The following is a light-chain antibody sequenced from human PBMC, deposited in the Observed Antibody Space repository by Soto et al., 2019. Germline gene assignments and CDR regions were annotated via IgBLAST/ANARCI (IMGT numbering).Light chain of an antibody. J-gene: IGKJ3*01. V-gene: IGKV3-11*01. CDR1: QSVSSY. CDR3: QQRSNCS. CDR2: DAS. Sequence: EIVLTQSPATLSLSPGERATLSCRASQSVSSYLAWYQQKPGQAPRLLIYDASNRATGIPARFSGSGSGTDFTLTISSLEPEGFAVYYCQQRSNCSFGPGTKVDIK.